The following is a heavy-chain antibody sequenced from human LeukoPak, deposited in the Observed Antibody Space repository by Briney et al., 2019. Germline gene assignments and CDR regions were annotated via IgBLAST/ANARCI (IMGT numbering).Heavy chain of an antibody. CDR3: TTELYYDILTGYYWIGY. CDR1: GFTFSNAW. CDR2: IKSKTDGGTT. J-gene: IGHJ4*02. Sequence: PGGSLRLSCAASGFTFSNAWMSWVSQAPGKGLEWVGRIKSKTDGGTTDYAAPVKGRFTISRDDSKNTLYLQMNSLKTEDTAVYYCTTELYYDILTGYYWIGYWGQGTLVTVSS. V-gene: IGHV3-15*01. D-gene: IGHD3-9*01.